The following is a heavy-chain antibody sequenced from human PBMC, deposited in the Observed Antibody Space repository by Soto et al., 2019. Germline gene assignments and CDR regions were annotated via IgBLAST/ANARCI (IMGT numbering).Heavy chain of an antibody. D-gene: IGHD6-19*01. Sequence: QVQLVQSGAEVKKPGASVKVSCKASGYTFTSYDINWVRQATGQGLEWMGWMNPNSGNTGYAQKYKGRGTMPSNTSIRTAYMELSSLRSEDTAVYNCAREVSGWYRPWGRGTLVTVSS. CDR3: AREVSGWYRP. V-gene: IGHV1-8*01. CDR2: MNPNSGNT. J-gene: IGHJ5*02. CDR1: GYTFTSYD.